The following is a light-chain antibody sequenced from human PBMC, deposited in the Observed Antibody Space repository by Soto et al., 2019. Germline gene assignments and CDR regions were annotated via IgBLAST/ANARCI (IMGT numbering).Light chain of an antibody. Sequence: DIQMTQSPSTLCASVGDRVIITCRASQSISSWLAWYQQKPGKAPNLLIYKASTLESGVPSRFSGSGSGTEFTLTISSLQPDDFATYFCQQYVSYPLTFGGGTKVEIK. V-gene: IGKV1-5*03. CDR1: QSISSW. CDR2: KAS. CDR3: QQYVSYPLT. J-gene: IGKJ4*01.